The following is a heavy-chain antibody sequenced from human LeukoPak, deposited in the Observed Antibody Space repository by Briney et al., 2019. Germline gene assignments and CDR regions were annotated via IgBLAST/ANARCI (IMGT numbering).Heavy chain of an antibody. D-gene: IGHD4-17*01. Sequence: GRSLRLSCGASGFTFRNYWMHWVRHAPGKGLVWVSRINSDESSTTYADSVKGRFTISRDNAENTLYLQLSSLRGEDTAVYYCARPKDSGDSVVAFDSWGQGTLVTVSS. CDR3: ARPKDSGDSVVAFDS. J-gene: IGHJ4*02. CDR2: INSDESST. V-gene: IGHV3-74*01. CDR1: GFTFRNYW.